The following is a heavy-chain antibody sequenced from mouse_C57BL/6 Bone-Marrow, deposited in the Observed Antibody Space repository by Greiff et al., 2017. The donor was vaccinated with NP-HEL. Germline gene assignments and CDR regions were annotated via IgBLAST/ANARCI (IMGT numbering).Heavy chain of an antibody. Sequence: VQLQQPGAELVKPGASVKLSCKASGYTFTSYWMQWVKQRPGQGLEWIGEIDPSDSSTNYNPKFKGKATLNVDTSSSTAYMQLSRLTSEDSAVYYSAREGFITDWYFDVWGTGTTVTVSS. CDR3: AREGFITDWYFDV. CDR2: IDPSDSST. CDR1: GYTFTSYW. D-gene: IGHD1-1*01. J-gene: IGHJ1*03. V-gene: IGHV1-50*01.